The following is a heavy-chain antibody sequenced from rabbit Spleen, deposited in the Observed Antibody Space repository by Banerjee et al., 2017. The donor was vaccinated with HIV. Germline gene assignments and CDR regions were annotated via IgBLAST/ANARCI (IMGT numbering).Heavy chain of an antibody. J-gene: IGHJ4*01. CDR3: ARDAAGREDFNL. D-gene: IGHD4-1*01. Sequence: QSLEESGGDLVKPGASLTLTCTASGFTMSSSDWIYWVRQAPGKGLEWIGYIDPIFSSTYYASWAKGRFTISKTSSTTVTLQMTSLTAADTATYFCARDAAGREDFNLWGQGTLVTVS. CDR2: IDPIFSST. V-gene: IGHV1S40*01. CDR1: GFTMSSSDW.